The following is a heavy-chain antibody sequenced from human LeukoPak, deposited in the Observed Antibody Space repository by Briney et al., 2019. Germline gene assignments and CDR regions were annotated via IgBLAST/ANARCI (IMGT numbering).Heavy chain of an antibody. CDR3: ASGGRGRSYGEFDY. J-gene: IGHJ4*02. V-gene: IGHV4-59*08. CDR2: IYYSGST. D-gene: IGHD4-17*01. CDR1: GGSISSYY. Sequence: SETLSLTCTVSGGSISSYYWSWIRQPPGKGLEWIGYIYYSGSTNYNPSLKSRVTISVDTSKNQFSLKLSSVTAADTAVYYCASGGRGRSYGEFDYWGQGTLVTVSS.